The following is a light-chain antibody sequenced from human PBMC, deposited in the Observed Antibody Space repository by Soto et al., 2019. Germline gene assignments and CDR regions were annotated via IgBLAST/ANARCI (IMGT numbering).Light chain of an antibody. CDR1: QGISSA. CDR2: DAA. CDR3: QQFKSYPLT. V-gene: IGKV1-13*02. J-gene: IGKJ4*01. Sequence: AIQLTQSPSPLSASVGDSVTITCRASQGISSALAWYQQKPGRAPKLLIYDAATLESGVPSRFIGSGSGTDFTLTISSLQPEDFATYYCQQFKSYPLTFGGGTKVEIK.